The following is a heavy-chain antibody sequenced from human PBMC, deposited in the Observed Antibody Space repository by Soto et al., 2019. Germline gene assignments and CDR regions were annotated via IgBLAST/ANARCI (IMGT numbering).Heavy chain of an antibody. V-gene: IGHV3-21*01. CDR1: GFTFSSYS. CDR3: ARGGIVVVPAANYGMDV. J-gene: IGHJ6*02. D-gene: IGHD2-2*01. CDR2: ISSSSSYI. Sequence: GGSLRLSCAASGFTFSSYSMNWVRQAPGKGLEWVSSISSSSSYIYYADSVKGRFTISRDNAKNSLYLQMNSLRAEDTAVYYCARGGIVVVPAANYGMDVWGQGTTVTVSS.